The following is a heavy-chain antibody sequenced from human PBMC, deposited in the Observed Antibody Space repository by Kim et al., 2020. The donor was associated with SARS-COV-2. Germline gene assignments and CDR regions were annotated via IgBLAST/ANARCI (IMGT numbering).Heavy chain of an antibody. D-gene: IGHD1-7*01. V-gene: IGHV3-64D*06. CDR2: TTRSGDGS. J-gene: IGHJ4*02. CDR3: VKNGRNYGAVH. CDR1: GFTFGDYA. Sequence: GGSLRLSCAGSGFTFGDYAIHWVRRPPGKGLQYVSATTRSGDGSFYADSVEDRFTISRDNSKNTLYLQMNSLRLEDTSVYYCVKNGRNYGAVHWGQGTLVIVSS.